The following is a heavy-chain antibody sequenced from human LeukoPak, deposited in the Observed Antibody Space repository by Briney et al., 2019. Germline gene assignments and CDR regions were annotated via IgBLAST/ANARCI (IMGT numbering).Heavy chain of an antibody. CDR1: DYSISSGYGYY. J-gene: IGHJ5*02. CDR2: IYHSGIT. V-gene: IGHV4-38-2*02. D-gene: IGHD2-15*01. CDR3: ARSTYCSGGSCSHNWFDP. Sequence: KPSETLSLTCTVSDYSISSGYGYYWGWIRQPPGKGLEWIGNIYHSGITYYNHFNSSLKSRVTISIDTSKNQFSLKLSSVTAADTAVYYCARSTYCSGGSCSHNWFDPWGQGTLVTVSS.